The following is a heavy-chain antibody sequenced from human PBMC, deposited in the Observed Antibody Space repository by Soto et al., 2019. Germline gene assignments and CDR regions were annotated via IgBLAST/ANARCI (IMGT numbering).Heavy chain of an antibody. J-gene: IGHJ1*01. CDR3: ARGDSDLAVSEAAY. V-gene: IGHV4-59*01. CDR1: GGSISDVF. CDR2: VSHSGAT. D-gene: IGHD2-15*01. Sequence: SETLSLTCTVSGGSISDVFWSWIRQPPGKGPEWIGYVSHSGATDYNPSLESRVTISRDTSKNEFSLKLTSVTAADTAIYYCARGDSDLAVSEAAYWGQGTLVTVSS.